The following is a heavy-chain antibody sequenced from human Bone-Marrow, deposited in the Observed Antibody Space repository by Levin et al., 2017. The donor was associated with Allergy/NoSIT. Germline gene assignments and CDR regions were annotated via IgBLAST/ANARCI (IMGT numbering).Heavy chain of an antibody. CDR3: ASHILTGTTADAFGV. J-gene: IGHJ3*01. Sequence: PGGSLRLSCAASGFTFRDYYMSWIRQAPGKGLEWISYISVSSSTEYYADSVEGRFTISRDDARDSLYLQMNSLRVEDTAVYYCASHILTGTTADAFGVWGQGTVVTVSS. D-gene: IGHD1-20*01. V-gene: IGHV3-11*01. CDR1: GFTFRDYY. CDR2: ISVSSSTE.